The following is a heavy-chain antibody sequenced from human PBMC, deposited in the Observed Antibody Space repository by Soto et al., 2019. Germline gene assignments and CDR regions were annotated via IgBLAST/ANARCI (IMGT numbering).Heavy chain of an antibody. CDR1: GFSFSSYA. CDR3: AKGPIEDSASVDN. D-gene: IGHD1-26*01. Sequence: EVQLLESGGGLVQPGGSLRLSCAASGFSFSSYAMVWVRQAPGKGLEWVSVISARGGSLYFADSVKGRFTISRDNSKNDLSLEMNSLRAEDTATYFCAKGPIEDSASVDNWGQGTLVVVSS. V-gene: IGHV3-23*01. CDR2: ISARGGSL. J-gene: IGHJ4*02.